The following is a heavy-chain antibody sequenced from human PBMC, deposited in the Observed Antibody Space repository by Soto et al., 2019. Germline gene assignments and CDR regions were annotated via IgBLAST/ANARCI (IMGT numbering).Heavy chain of an antibody. V-gene: IGHV4-61*08. D-gene: IGHD3-22*01. J-gene: IGHJ4*02. CDR3: ARGFYDTSGYSAPFDY. CDR2: IYYSGST. CDR1: GGSVSSDGYY. Sequence: SETLSLTCTVSGGSVSSDGYYWSWIRQPPGKGLEWIGYIYYSGSTNYNPSLKSRVTMSVDTSQNQFSLNLNSVTAADTAVYFCARGFYDTSGYSAPFDYWGQGTLVTVSS.